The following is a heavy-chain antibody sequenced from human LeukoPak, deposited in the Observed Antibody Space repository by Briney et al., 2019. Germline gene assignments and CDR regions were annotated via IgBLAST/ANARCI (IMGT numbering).Heavy chain of an antibody. D-gene: IGHD3-10*01. CDR3: ARQDWGRITMVRGVKYYGMDV. V-gene: IGHV4-61*05. CDR2: IYYSGST. CDR1: GGSISSSSYY. J-gene: IGHJ6*02. Sequence: SETLSLTCTVSGGSISSSSYYWSWIRQPPGKGLEWIGYIYYSGSTNYNPSLKSRVTISVDTSKNQFSLKLSSVTAADTAVYYCARQDWGRITMVRGVKYYGMDVWGQGTTVTVSS.